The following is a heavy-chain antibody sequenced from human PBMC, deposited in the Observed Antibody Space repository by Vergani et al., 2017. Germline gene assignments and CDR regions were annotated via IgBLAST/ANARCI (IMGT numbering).Heavy chain of an antibody. CDR3: AQHLRGYSYGVFDY. J-gene: IGHJ4*02. CDR1: DFIINGHY. D-gene: IGHD5-18*01. V-gene: IGHV4-38-2*01. Sequence: QVQLQESGPGLVKPSETLALICDVFDFIINGHYWGWIRQSPEKGLEWIGSLYASGSPYYRPSLKSRVAISIDTSKNHFYLRLSSVTSADPAVYYGAQHLRGYSYGVFDYWDQEREVAVSS. CDR2: LYASGSP.